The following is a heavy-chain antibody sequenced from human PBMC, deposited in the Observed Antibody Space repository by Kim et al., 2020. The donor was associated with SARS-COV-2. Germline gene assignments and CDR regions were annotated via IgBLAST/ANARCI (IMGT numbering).Heavy chain of an antibody. CDR2: IYYSGST. D-gene: IGHD3-16*01. CDR1: GGSISSYY. Sequence: SETLSLTCTVSGGSISSYYWSWIRQPPGKGLEWIGYIYYSGSTNYNPSLKSRVTISVDTSKNQFSLKLSSVTAADTAVYYCARDPLGPIGWFDPWGQGTLVTVSS. V-gene: IGHV4-59*01. J-gene: IGHJ5*02. CDR3: ARDPLGPIGWFDP.